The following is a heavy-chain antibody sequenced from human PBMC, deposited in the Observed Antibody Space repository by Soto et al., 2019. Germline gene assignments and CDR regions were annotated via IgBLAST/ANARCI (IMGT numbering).Heavy chain of an antibody. J-gene: IGHJ6*02. CDR2: IYYSGST. CDR3: ARSYDFWSGYPYYYYGMDV. D-gene: IGHD3-3*01. CDR1: GGSISSYY. V-gene: IGHV4-59*01. Sequence: QVQLQESGPGLVKPSETLSLTCTVSGGSISSYYWSWIRQPPGKGLEWIGYIYYSGSTNYNPSLKSRVTISVDTSKNQFSLKLSSVTAADTAVYYCARSYDFWSGYPYYYYGMDVWGQGTTVTVSS.